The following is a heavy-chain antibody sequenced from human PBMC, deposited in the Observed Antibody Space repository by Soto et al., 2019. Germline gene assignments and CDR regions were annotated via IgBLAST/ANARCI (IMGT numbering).Heavy chain of an antibody. J-gene: IGHJ6*02. CDR1: GFTFSNYW. CDR3: ARGGLQHALDV. V-gene: IGHV3-74*03. D-gene: IGHD6-13*01. Sequence: EVQLVESGGGLVQPGGSLRLSCAASGFTFSNYWMYWVRQAPGKGLVWVSRVNNDGTDTTHADSVKGRFTISRDNAENTLYLQVNSLRVEDTAVYYCARGGLQHALDVWGQGSTVTVSS. CDR2: VNNDGTDT.